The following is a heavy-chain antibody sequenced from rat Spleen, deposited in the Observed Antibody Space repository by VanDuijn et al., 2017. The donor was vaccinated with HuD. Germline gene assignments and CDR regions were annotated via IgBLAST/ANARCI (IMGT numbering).Heavy chain of an antibody. Sequence: EVQLVESGGGLVRPGNSLKLSCAASGFTFSDYAMAWIRQAPGKGLEWVASITNTGITPYYLNSVKGRFTISRENAGSTLYLQMNSLRSEDTATYYCTKGGNYDLDYWGQGVMVTVSS. CDR3: TKGGNYDLDY. CDR2: ITNTGITP. CDR1: GFTFSDYA. V-gene: IGHV5-31*01. D-gene: IGHD1-1*01. J-gene: IGHJ2*01.